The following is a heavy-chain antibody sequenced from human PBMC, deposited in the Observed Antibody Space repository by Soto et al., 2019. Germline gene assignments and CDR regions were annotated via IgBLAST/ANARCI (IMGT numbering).Heavy chain of an antibody. V-gene: IGHV3-30*03. CDR3: ARLFGGYNENHDDEFDI. CDR1: GFTFTRSG. D-gene: IGHD3-10*02. Sequence: QVQLVESGGGVDQRGRSLRLSCATSGFTFTRSGMHWVRQAPGKGLDWVAVITYDGSNQYYADSVKGRFTVSRDNSKSTVYLQMNSLRSEDTAVYYCARLFGGYNENHDDEFDIWGRGTMVPVSS. CDR2: ITYDGSNQ. J-gene: IGHJ3*02.